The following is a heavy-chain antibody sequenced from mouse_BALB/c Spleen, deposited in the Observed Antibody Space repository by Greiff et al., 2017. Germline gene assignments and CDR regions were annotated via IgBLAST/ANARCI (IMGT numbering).Heavy chain of an antibody. CDR3: ARSYGSYAMDY. CDR2: IYPGDGDT. V-gene: IGHV1-80*01. D-gene: IGHD2-1*01. CDR1: GYAFSSYW. Sequence: QVQLKESGAELVRPGSSVKISCKASGYAFSSYWMNWVKQRPGQGLEWIGQIYPGDGDTNYNGKFKGKATLTADKSSSTAYMQLSSLTSEDSAVYFCARSYGSYAMDYWGQGTSVTVSS. J-gene: IGHJ4*01.